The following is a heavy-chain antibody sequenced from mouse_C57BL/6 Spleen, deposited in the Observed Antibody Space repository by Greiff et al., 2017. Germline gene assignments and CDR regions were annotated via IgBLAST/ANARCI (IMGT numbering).Heavy chain of an antibody. CDR2: IYPGDGDT. D-gene: IGHD1-1*01. Sequence: VQLQQSGPELVKPGASVKISCKASGYAFSSSWMNWVKQRPGKGLEWIGRIYPGDGDTNYNGKFKGKATLTADKSSSTAYMQLSGLTSEDSAVYFCARIYYGSSYGYFDVWGTGTTVTVSS. CDR1: GYAFSSSW. CDR3: ARIYYGSSYGYFDV. J-gene: IGHJ1*03. V-gene: IGHV1-82*01.